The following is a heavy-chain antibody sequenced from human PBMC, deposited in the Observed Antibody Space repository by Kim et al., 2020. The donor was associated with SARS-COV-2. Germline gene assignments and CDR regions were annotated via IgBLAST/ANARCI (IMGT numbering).Heavy chain of an antibody. D-gene: IGHD3-16*02. V-gene: IGHV4-4*07. CDR2: YTSGLT. CDR3: ASALGH. J-gene: IGHJ4*02. Sequence: YTSGLTNYNPSLQIRVTRSVDMSKNQFSLKLSSVTAANTAVYYCASALGHWGQGTLVTVSS.